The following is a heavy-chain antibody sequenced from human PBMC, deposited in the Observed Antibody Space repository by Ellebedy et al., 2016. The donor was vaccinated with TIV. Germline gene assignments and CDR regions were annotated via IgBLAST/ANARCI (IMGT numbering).Heavy chain of an antibody. Sequence: GSLRLSXAVYGGSFSGYYWSWIRQPPGKGLEWIGEINHSGSTTYNPSLKSRVTMSVDTSKNQFSLKLSSVTAADTAVYYCARHPSHCSGGSCYSGYFDYWGQGTLVTVSS. CDR2: INHSGST. CDR3: ARHPSHCSGGSCYSGYFDY. J-gene: IGHJ4*02. CDR1: GGSFSGYY. D-gene: IGHD2-15*01. V-gene: IGHV4-34*01.